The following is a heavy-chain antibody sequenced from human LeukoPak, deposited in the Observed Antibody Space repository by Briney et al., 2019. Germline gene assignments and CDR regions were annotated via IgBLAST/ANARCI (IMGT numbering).Heavy chain of an antibody. D-gene: IGHD4-11*01. CDR3: ARDPDSNYAFDY. CDR2: INPNSGGT. CDR1: GYTFTGCY. Sequence: ASVKVSCKASGYTFTGCYMHWVRQAPGQGLEWMGWINPNSGGTNYAQKFQGRVTMTRDTSISTAYMELSRLRSDDTAVYYCARDPDSNYAFDYWGQGTLVTVSS. J-gene: IGHJ4*02. V-gene: IGHV1-2*02.